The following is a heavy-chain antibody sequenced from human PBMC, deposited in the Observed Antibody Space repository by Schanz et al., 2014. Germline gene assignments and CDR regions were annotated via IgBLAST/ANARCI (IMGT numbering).Heavy chain of an antibody. V-gene: IGHV3-33*01. CDR3: ARPRFDYGEVDY. Sequence: QVQLLQFGGGVVQPGTSLILSCSVSGFSLNTYGIHWFRQPAGKGLEWVAVIWNNGVTKYYADSVRGRFTISRDRFQNTLYLRMSSLRAEDAAGYYCARPRFDYGEVDYWGQGTLVTVSS. D-gene: IGHD4-17*01. CDR2: IWNNGVTK. J-gene: IGHJ4*02. CDR1: GFSLNTYG.